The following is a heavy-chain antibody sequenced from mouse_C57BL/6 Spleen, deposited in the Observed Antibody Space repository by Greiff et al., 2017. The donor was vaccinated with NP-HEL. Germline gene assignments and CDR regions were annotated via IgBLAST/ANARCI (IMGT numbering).Heavy chain of an antibody. CDR1: GFTFSSYA. CDR3: ARAHYFDY. CDR2: ISDGGSYT. Sequence: VHLVESGGGLVKPGGSLKLSCAASGFTFSSYAMSWVRQTPEKRLEWVATISDGGSYTYYPDNVKGRFTISRDNAKNNLYLQMSHLKSEDTAMYYCARAHYFDYWGQGTTLTVSS. J-gene: IGHJ2*01. V-gene: IGHV5-4*01.